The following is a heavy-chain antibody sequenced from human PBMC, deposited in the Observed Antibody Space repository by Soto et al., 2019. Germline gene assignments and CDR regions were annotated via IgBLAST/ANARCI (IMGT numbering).Heavy chain of an antibody. CDR3: ATYLTYYDTSFDY. CDR2: IDPSDSYT. Sequence: EVQLVQSGAEVKKPGESLRISCQGSGYSFTSYWISWVRQMPGKGLEWMGRIDPSDSYTNYSPSFQGHVTISADMFISTAYMQWSSLKASDTAMYYCATYLTYYDTSFDYWGQGTLVTVSS. CDR1: GYSFTSYW. V-gene: IGHV5-10-1*01. D-gene: IGHD3-9*01. J-gene: IGHJ4*02.